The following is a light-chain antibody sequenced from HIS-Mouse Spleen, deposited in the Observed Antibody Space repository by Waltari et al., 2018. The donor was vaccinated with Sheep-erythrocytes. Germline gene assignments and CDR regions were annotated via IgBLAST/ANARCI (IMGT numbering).Light chain of an antibody. V-gene: IGLV3-21*02. CDR3: QVWDSSSDHVV. J-gene: IGLJ2*01. CDR2: DAS. CDR1: NIGSKS. Sequence: SYVLTQPPSVSVAPGQTARITCGENNIGSKSVHWYQQKPGQAPVLVVYDASVRPYGIPERFSGSNAGNTATLTISRVEAGDEADYYCQVWDSSSDHVVFGGGTKLTVL.